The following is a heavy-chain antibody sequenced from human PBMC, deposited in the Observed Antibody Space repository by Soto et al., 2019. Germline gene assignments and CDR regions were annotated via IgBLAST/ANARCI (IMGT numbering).Heavy chain of an antibody. CDR1: GFAFSNVA. D-gene: IGHD7-27*01. J-gene: IGHJ4*02. CDR2: IGASGDIT. CDR3: AKDDFTDRGDDFFDY. V-gene: IGHV3-23*01. Sequence: GGSLRLSCAASGFAFSNVAMSWVRQAPGNGLEWVAGIGASGDITWYADSVKGRLSISRDNSKNTLYLQLNSLRFEDTAVYYCAKDDFTDRGDDFFDYWGPGTLVTVSS.